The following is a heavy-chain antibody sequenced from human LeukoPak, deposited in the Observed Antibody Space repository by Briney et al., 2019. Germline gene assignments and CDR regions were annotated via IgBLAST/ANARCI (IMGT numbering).Heavy chain of an antibody. D-gene: IGHD6-19*01. Sequence: PSGTLSLTCAVSGGSISSSNWWSWVRQPPGKGLEWIGEIYHSGSTNYNPSLKSRVTISVDKSKNQFFLKLSSVTAADTAVYYCARASYSSGWHGDYWGQGTLVTVSS. J-gene: IGHJ4*02. CDR1: GGSISSSNW. CDR2: IYHSGST. V-gene: IGHV4-4*02. CDR3: ARASYSSGWHGDY.